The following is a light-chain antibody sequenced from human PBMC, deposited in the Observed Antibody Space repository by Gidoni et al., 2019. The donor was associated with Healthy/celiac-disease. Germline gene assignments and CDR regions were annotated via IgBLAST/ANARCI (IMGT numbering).Light chain of an antibody. CDR1: QSVSSY. Sequence: EIGFTQSPSTLSLSPGERATLSCRASQSVSSYLAWYQQKPGQAPRLLIYDASNRATGIPARFSGSGSETDFTLTISSLEPEDIAVYYCQQRSNWPPALTFXGXTKVEIK. CDR3: QQRSNWPPALT. V-gene: IGKV3-11*01. CDR2: DAS. J-gene: IGKJ4*01.